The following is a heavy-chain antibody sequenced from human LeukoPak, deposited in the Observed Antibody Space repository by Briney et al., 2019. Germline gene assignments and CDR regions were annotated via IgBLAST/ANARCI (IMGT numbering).Heavy chain of an antibody. Sequence: GGSLRLSCAASGSTFRSHTMNWVRQAPGKGLEWISYISNTGSVIYYADSVKGRFTISRDNAKNSLYLQMNSLRAEDTAVYYCARAPQSVRFLEWLFYFDYWGQGTLVTVSS. CDR3: ARAPQSVRFLEWLFYFDY. D-gene: IGHD3-3*01. CDR2: ISNTGSVI. CDR1: GSTFRSHT. J-gene: IGHJ4*02. V-gene: IGHV3-48*04.